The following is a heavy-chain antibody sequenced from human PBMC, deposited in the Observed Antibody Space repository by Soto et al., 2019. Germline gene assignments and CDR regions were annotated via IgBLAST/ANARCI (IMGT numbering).Heavy chain of an antibody. CDR3: ARGSRSYDILTGYRPEPIFDY. J-gene: IGHJ4*02. CDR2: IYPGDSDT. CDR1: GYSFTSYW. V-gene: IGHV5-51*01. D-gene: IGHD3-9*01. Sequence: LGESLKISCKGSGYSFTSYWIGWVRQMPGKGLEWMGIIYPGDSDTRYSPSFQGQVTISADKSISTAYLQWSSLKASDTAMYYCARGSRSYDILTGYRPEPIFDYWGQGTLVTVSS.